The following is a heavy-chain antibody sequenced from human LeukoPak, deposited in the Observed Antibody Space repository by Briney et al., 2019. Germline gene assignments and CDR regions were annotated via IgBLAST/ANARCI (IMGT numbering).Heavy chain of an antibody. J-gene: IGHJ5*02. Sequence: PSQTLSLTCTVSGGSISSGSYYWSWIRQPAGKGLEWIVRIYTSGSTNYNPSLKSRVTISVDTSKNQFSLKLSSVTAADTAVYDCARGTSSWYAYNWFDPWGQGTLVTVSS. V-gene: IGHV4-61*02. D-gene: IGHD6-13*01. CDR3: ARGTSSWYAYNWFDP. CDR1: GGSISSGSYY. CDR2: IYTSGST.